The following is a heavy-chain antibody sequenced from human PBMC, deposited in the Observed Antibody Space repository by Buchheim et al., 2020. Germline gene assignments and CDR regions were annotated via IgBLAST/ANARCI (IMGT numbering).Heavy chain of an antibody. Sequence: QLQLQESGPGLVKPSETLSLNCIVSGGSIGSTNSFWGWIRQPPGKGLEWIWSIYYSGNTYYNPSLKSRVTISLDTSKNQFSLKLTSVTAADTAVYYCARDPSAYVTLVRGVDGMDVWGQGTT. D-gene: IGHD3-10*01. CDR3: ARDPSAYVTLVRGVDGMDV. CDR2: IYYSGNT. CDR1: GGSIGSTNSF. V-gene: IGHV4-39*07. J-gene: IGHJ6*02.